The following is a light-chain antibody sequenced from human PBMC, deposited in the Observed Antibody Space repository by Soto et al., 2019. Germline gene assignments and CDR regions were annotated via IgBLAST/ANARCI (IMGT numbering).Light chain of an antibody. V-gene: IGLV2-14*03. CDR3: SSYTSSSTLGV. Sequence: QSALTQPASVPGSPGQSITISCTGTSSDIGGYNYVSWYQQHPGKAPKLMIYDVNDRPSGVSNRFSGSKSGNTASLTISGLQAEDEADYYCSSYTSSSTLGVFGTGTKLTVL. CDR2: DVN. CDR1: SSDIGGYNY. J-gene: IGLJ1*01.